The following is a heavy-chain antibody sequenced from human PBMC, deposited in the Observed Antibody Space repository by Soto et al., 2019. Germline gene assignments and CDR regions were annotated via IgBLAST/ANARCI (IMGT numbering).Heavy chain of an antibody. CDR2: IYYSGST. J-gene: IGHJ6*02. V-gene: IGHV4-39*01. Sequence: KASETLSLTCTVSGGSISSSSYYWGWIRQPPGKGLEWIGSIYYSGSTYYNPSLKSRVTISVDTSKNQFSLKLSSVTAADTAVYYCARQNSGSYYSYYYYGMDVWGQGTTVTVSS. D-gene: IGHD1-26*01. CDR1: GGSISSSSYY. CDR3: ARQNSGSYYSYYYYGMDV.